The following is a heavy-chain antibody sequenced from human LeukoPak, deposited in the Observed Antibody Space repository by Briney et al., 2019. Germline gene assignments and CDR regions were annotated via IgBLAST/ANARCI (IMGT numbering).Heavy chain of an antibody. CDR3: ARGDYYDTSGYYGTGDY. V-gene: IGHV3-11*04. Sequence: GGSLRLSCAASGFIFSDYYMSWIRQAPGKGLEWVSYISSSGHTTHYADSVKGRFTISRDNAKKTLYLQMNSLRAEDTAVYYCARGDYYDTSGYYGTGDYWGQGTLVTVSS. CDR1: GFIFSDYY. D-gene: IGHD3-22*01. CDR2: ISSSGHTT. J-gene: IGHJ4*02.